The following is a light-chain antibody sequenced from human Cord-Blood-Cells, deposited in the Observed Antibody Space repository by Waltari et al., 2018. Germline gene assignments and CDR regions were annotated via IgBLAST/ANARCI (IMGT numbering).Light chain of an antibody. CDR1: NIGRKS. J-gene: IGLJ1*01. V-gene: IGLV3-21*03. CDR2: DDS. Sequence: SYVLTQPPSVSVAPGKTARITCGGNNIGRKSGPWYQQKPGQAPVLVVYDDSDRPSGIPERFSGSNSGNTATLTISRVEAGDEADYYCQVWDSSSDHYVFGTGTKVTVL. CDR3: QVWDSSSDHYV.